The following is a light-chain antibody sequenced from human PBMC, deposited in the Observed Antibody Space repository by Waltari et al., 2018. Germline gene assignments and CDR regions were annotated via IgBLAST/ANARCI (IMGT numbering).Light chain of an antibody. CDR3: QQGYRTPLT. Sequence: IQLTQSPSSSAASLGDRGTITCRASQNINNYLNWYQQRPGKAPKLLIYAASTLQSGAPSRFGGSGSGTDFTLTITSLQPEDFATYFCQQGYRTPLTFGGGTKVEIK. CDR1: QNINNY. CDR2: AAS. V-gene: IGKV1-39*01. J-gene: IGKJ4*01.